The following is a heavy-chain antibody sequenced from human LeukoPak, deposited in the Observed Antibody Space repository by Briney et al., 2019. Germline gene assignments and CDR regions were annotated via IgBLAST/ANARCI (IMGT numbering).Heavy chain of an antibody. CDR2: IYYSGNT. D-gene: IGHD2/OR15-2a*01. CDR1: DGSISSYY. J-gene: IGHJ6*03. CDR3: ARWYCSSTTCYHMDV. Sequence: PSQTLSLTCTVSDGSISSYYWSWIRQPPGKGLEYIGHIYYSGNTDYNPSLKSRVTISVDTSKNQFSLNLSSVTAADTAVYYCARWYCSSTTCYHMDVWGKGTTVTVSS. V-gene: IGHV4-59*01.